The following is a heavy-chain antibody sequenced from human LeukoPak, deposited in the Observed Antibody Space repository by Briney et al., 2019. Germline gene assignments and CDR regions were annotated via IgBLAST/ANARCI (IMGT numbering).Heavy chain of an antibody. V-gene: IGHV3-13*01. CDR2: IGIPGDT. J-gene: IGHJ3*01. D-gene: IGHD2-15*01. Sequence: GGSLRLSCVASGFTFSGYDMRWVRQAPGKGLEWVSAIGIPGDTYYPASVKGRFTISRENDKSSFYLQMNSLRVEDTAVYYCVRAHVAAGLALDLWGQGTMVTVSS. CDR3: VRAHVAAGLALDL. CDR1: GFTFSGYD.